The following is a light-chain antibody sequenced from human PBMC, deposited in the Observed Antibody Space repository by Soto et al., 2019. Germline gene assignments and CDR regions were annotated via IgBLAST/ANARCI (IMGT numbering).Light chain of an antibody. J-gene: IGLJ1*01. CDR2: SNN. CDR3: AAWDDSLNASV. Sequence: LTQPPSASGAPGQRVTISCSGSSSNVGSNTVSWYQQFPGTAPKLLIHSNNKRPSGVPDRFSGSKSGTSASLAISGLQSEDEADYYCAAWDDSLNASVFGGGTKVTVL. V-gene: IGLV1-44*01. CDR1: SSNVGSNT.